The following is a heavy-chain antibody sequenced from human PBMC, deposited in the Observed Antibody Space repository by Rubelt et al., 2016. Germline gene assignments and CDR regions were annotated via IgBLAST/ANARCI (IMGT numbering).Heavy chain of an antibody. J-gene: IGHJ4*02. D-gene: IGHD5-12*01. Sequence: GRFTISRDNSKNTLYLQMNSLRAEDTAVYYCAKGDSGYDFGFDYWGQGTLVTVSS. CDR3: AKGDSGYDFGFDY. V-gene: IGHV3-33*06.